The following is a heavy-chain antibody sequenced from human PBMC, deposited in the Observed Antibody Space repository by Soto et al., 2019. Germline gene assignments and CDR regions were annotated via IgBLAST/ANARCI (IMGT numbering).Heavy chain of an antibody. CDR1: GYTLTELS. CDR2: FDPEDGET. Sequence: GASVKVSCKVSGYTLTELSMHWVRQAPGKGLEWMGGFDPEDGETIYAQKFQGRVTMTEDTSTDTAYMELSSLRSEDTAVYYCATYDILTGYYAFDIWGQGTMVTVSS. CDR3: ATYDILTGYYAFDI. V-gene: IGHV1-24*01. J-gene: IGHJ3*02. D-gene: IGHD3-9*01.